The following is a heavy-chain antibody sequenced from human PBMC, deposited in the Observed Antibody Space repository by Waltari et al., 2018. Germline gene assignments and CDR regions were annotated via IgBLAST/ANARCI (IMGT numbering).Heavy chain of an antibody. J-gene: IGHJ4*02. CDR3: ATGGHLDY. D-gene: IGHD3-10*01. CDR2: IKPDGSEK. Sequence: EVQVVESGGGLVQPGGSLRLAGAASGFDFSFLWMSWVRQAPGKGMEWVANIKPDGSEKNYVDSVEGRFTISRDNTKNSLFLQMDRLRTEDTAVYYCATGGHLDYWGQGTLVTVSS. V-gene: IGHV3-7*02. CDR1: GFDFSFLW.